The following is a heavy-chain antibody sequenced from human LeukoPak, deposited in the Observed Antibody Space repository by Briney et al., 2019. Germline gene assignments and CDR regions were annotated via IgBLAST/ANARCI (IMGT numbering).Heavy chain of an antibody. CDR3: ARDKFMDCSSTSCYFYYYYYGMDV. J-gene: IGHJ6*02. CDR1: GFTFSDYY. CDR2: ISSSGSTI. D-gene: IGHD2-2*01. Sequence: RGSLRLSCAASGFTFSDYYMSWIRQAPGKGLEWVSYISSSGSTIYYADSVKGRFTISRDNAKNSLYLQMNSLRAEDTAVYYCARDKFMDCSSTSCYFYYYYYGMDVWGQGTTVTVPS. V-gene: IGHV3-11*01.